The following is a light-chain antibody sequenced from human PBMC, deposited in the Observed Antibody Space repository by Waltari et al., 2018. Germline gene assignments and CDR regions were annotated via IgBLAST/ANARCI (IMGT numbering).Light chain of an antibody. J-gene: IGLJ2*01. Sequence: SYELTQPPSVSVSPGQTASTVCSGDKLGNKNVSWSQQKSGQSPVLVIYQSIRRPSGIPERFSGSSSRNTATLTITGTQAMDEADYYCQAWDTRTVVFGGGTELTVL. V-gene: IGLV3-1*01. CDR3: QAWDTRTVV. CDR1: KLGNKN. CDR2: QSI.